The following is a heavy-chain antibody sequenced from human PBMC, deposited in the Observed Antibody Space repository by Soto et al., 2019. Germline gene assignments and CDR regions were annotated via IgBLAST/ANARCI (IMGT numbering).Heavy chain of an antibody. D-gene: IGHD3-22*01. CDR3: ARTYYYDSSGYYSEYFQH. J-gene: IGHJ1*01. V-gene: IGHV5-10-1*01. CDR1: GCSFTSYW. CDR2: IDPSDSYT. Sequence: PGESLKISCKGSGCSFTSYWISWVRQMPGKGLEWMGRIDPSDSYTNYSPSFQGHVTISADKSISTAYLQWSSLKASDTAMYYCARTYYYDSSGYYSEYFQHWGQGTLVTVSS.